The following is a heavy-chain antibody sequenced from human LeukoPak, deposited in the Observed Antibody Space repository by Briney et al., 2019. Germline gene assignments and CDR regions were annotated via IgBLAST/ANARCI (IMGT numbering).Heavy chain of an antibody. D-gene: IGHD2-2*01. Sequence: PSETLSLTCTVPGGSISSYYWSWIRQPPGKGLEWIGYIYYSGSTNYNPSLKSRVTISVDTSKNQFSLKLSSVTAADTAVYYCAREGGCSSTSCYPDYWGQGTLVTVSS. V-gene: IGHV4-59*01. CDR2: IYYSGST. CDR3: AREGGCSSTSCYPDY. CDR1: GGSISSYY. J-gene: IGHJ4*02.